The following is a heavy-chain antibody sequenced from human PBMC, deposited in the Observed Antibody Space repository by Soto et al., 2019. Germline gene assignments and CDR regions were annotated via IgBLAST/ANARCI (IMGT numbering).Heavy chain of an antibody. CDR1: GFTFSSYA. CDR3: AKGERGLLSGYSSEPYYYMDV. V-gene: IGHV3-23*01. D-gene: IGHD6-25*01. CDR2: ISGSGGST. Sequence: GGSLRLSCAASGFTFSSYAMSWVRQAPGKGLEWVSAISGSGGSTYYADSVKGRFTISRDNSKNTLYLQMNSLRAEDTAVYYCAKGERGLLSGYSSEPYYYMDVWGKGTTVTVSS. J-gene: IGHJ6*03.